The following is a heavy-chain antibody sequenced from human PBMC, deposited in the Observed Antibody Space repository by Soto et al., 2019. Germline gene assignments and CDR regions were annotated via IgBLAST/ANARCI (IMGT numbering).Heavy chain of an antibody. V-gene: IGHV4-34*01. Sequence: PSETLSLTCAVYGVSLSGYYWSWIRQPPGKGLEWIGEINHSGSTNYNPSLKSRVTISVDTSKNQFSLKLSSVTAADTAVYYCARVRADTAMVNYFDYWGQGTLVTVSS. CDR3: ARVRADTAMVNYFDY. J-gene: IGHJ4*02. CDR1: GVSLSGYY. D-gene: IGHD5-18*01. CDR2: INHSGST.